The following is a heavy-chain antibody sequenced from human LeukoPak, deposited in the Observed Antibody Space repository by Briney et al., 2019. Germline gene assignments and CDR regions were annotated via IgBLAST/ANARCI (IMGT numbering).Heavy chain of an antibody. CDR2: IWYDGSNK. V-gene: IGHV3-33*01. CDR1: GFTFSSYG. CDR3: ARRTYYYDSSGYSHDWFDP. D-gene: IGHD3-22*01. J-gene: IGHJ5*02. Sequence: GRSLRLSCAASGFTFSSYGMHWVRQAPGKGLEWVAVIWYDGSNKYYADSVKGRFTISRDNSKNTLYLQMNSLRAEDTAVYYCARRTYYYDSSGYSHDWFDPWGQGTLVTVSS.